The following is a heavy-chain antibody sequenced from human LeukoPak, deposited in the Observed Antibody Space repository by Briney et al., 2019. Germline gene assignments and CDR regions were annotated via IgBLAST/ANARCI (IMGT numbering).Heavy chain of an antibody. CDR3: ARDADGSGRGSFDI. V-gene: IGHV1-8*01. D-gene: IGHD3-10*01. J-gene: IGHJ3*02. CDR2: MNPNSDNT. CDR1: GYTFTSYD. Sequence: ASVKVSCKASGYTFTSYDINWVRQAAGQGLEWLGWMNPNSDNTGYAQKFQGRVTMTRYTSRSTAYMELSSLRSEDTAVYYCARDADGSGRGSFDIWGQGTMVTVSS.